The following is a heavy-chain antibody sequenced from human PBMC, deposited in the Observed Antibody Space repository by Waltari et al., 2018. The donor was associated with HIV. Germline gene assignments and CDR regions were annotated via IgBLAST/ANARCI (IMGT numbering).Heavy chain of an antibody. D-gene: IGHD3-3*01. J-gene: IGHJ5*02. CDR3: VRDSFGFDT. V-gene: IGHV4-4*02. CDR1: GGAISSSKC. CDR2: IYPSGTT. Sequence: QVQLQESGPGLVKPSGTLSLTCVVSGGAISSSKCWSGVGQPPGKGLEWIGEIYPSGTTNYDPSLKSRVAISMDQSENQFSLILNSVTSADTATYYCVRDSFGFDTWGEGTHVIV.